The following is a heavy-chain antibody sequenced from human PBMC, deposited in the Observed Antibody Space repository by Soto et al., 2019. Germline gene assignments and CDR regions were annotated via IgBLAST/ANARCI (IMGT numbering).Heavy chain of an antibody. J-gene: IGHJ6*02. CDR1: GGTFSSYA. CDR2: IIPIFGTA. V-gene: IGHV1-69*12. CDR3: ARNVPAAGYYYGMDV. D-gene: IGHD2-2*01. Sequence: QVQLVQSGAEVNKPGSSVKVSCKASGGTFSSYAISWFLQAPGQGLEWMGGIIPIFGTANYAQKFKVRVTITADESTSTAYMELSSLRSEDTAVYYCARNVPAAGYYYGMDVWGQGTTVTVSS.